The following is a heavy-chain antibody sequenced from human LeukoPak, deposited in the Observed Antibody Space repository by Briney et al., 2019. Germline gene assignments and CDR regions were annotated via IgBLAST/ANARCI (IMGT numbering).Heavy chain of an antibody. CDR2: IHPANGNR. V-gene: IGHV1-3*01. CDR1: GYTLTSYV. Sequence: ASVKVSCKASGYTLTSYVMNWVRQAPGQRLEWMGWIHPANGNRKYSQKFQGRLIITRDTSANTAYMEMSALRSEDTAVYYCARGRSRLETYYIMDVWGQGTTVTVS. CDR3: ARGRSRLETYYIMDV. J-gene: IGHJ6*02. D-gene: IGHD5-24*01.